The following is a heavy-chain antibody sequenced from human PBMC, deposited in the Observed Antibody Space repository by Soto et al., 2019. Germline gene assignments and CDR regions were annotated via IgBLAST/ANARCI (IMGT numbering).Heavy chain of an antibody. CDR3: ARLGYSYADY. J-gene: IGHJ4*02. CDR2: INHSGST. Sequence: QVQLQQWGAGLLKPSETLSLTCAVYGGSFSGYYWSWIRQPPGKGREWIGEINHSGSTNYNPSLKSRVTISVDTSKNQFALKLSSVTAADTAVYYCARLGYSYADYGGQGTLVTVSS. V-gene: IGHV4-34*01. CDR1: GGSFSGYY. D-gene: IGHD5-18*01.